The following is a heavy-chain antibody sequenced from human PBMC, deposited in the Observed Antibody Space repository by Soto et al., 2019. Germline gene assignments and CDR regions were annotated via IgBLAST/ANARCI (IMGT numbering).Heavy chain of an antibody. V-gene: IGHV1-69*13. CDR1: GDSFSSYA. CDR2: IIPMFDTT. Sequence: SVKVSCKASGDSFSSYAISWVRQAPGQGLEWMGGIIPMFDTTNYAQNLQGRVTITADESTSTAYMELSTLRSEDTAVYYCARHPYDSRGYYYVNPLDYWGQGTLVTVSS. CDR3: ARHPYDSRGYYYVNPLDY. D-gene: IGHD3-22*01. J-gene: IGHJ4*02.